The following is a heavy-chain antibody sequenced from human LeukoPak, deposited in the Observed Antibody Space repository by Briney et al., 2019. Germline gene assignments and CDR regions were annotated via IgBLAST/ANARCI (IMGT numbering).Heavy chain of an antibody. CDR2: ISGGGGST. CDR1: DFPFTNYA. CDR3: AKERGVRRNGGFDA. D-gene: IGHD1-1*01. Sequence: GGSLRLFCAASDFPFTNYAMSWVRQAPGEGGEWVSAISGGGGSTYYAESVKGRFTISRDNSKNTLCLQMNSLRAEDTAVYYCAKERGVRRNGGFDAWGHGTLVTVS. J-gene: IGHJ5*01. V-gene: IGHV3-23*01.